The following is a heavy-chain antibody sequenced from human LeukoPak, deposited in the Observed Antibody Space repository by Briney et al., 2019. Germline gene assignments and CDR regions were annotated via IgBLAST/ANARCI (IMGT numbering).Heavy chain of an antibody. V-gene: IGHV4-30-4*01. J-gene: IGHJ6*02. CDR1: GGSISSGDYY. CDR3: ARAQFYYGSGSRYYYYGMDV. Sequence: SQTLSLTCTVSGGSISSGDYYWSWIRQPPGKGLEWIGYIYYSGSTYYNPSLKSRVTISVDTSKNQFSLKLSSVTAADTAVYYCARAQFYYGSGSRYYYYGMDVWGQGTTVTVSS. D-gene: IGHD3-10*01. CDR2: IYYSGST.